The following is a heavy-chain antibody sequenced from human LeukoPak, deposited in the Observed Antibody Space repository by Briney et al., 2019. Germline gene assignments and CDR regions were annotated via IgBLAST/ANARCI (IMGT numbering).Heavy chain of an antibody. CDR3: ARDYHGSGSLTTFDY. V-gene: IGHV1-46*01. Sequence: GASVNVSCKASGYTFTSFYMHWVRQAPGQGLEWMGIINPRGGSATSAQRFQGRVTLTRDTSTSTVYMELSSLRSEDTAVYYCARDYHGSGSLTTFDYWGQGTLVTVSS. CDR1: GYTFTSFY. J-gene: IGHJ4*02. CDR2: INPRGGSA. D-gene: IGHD3-10*01.